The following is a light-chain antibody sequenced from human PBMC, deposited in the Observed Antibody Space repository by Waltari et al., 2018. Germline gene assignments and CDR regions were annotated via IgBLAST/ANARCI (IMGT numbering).Light chain of an antibody. V-gene: IGLV1-44*01. CDR3: PGWDDSLNGVV. J-gene: IGLJ2*01. CDR2: NNN. CDR1: NSNIGSNT. Sequence: QSVLTQPPSASGTPGQRVTISCSGSNSNIGSNTVNWYQHHPGTAPKLLIYNNNQRPSGVPDRFSGSKSGTPASLAISGLLSEDEGDYYCPGWDDSLNGVVFGGGTKLTVL.